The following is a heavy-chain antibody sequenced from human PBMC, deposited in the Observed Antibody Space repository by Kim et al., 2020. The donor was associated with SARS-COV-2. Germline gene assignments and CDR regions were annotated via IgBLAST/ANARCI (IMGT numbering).Heavy chain of an antibody. V-gene: IGHV4-30-2*04. J-gene: IGHJ5*02. Sequence: YNPSLKSRVTISVDTSKSQFSLKLNSVTAADTAVYYCARWATAGTYWFDPWGQGTLVTVSS. CDR3: ARWATAGTYWFDP. D-gene: IGHD6-13*01.